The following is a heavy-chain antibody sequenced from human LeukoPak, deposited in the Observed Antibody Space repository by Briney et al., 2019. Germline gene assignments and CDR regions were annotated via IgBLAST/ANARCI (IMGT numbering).Heavy chain of an antibody. J-gene: IGHJ4*02. CDR2: IKQDGSEK. V-gene: IGHV3-7*01. Sequence: GGFLRLSCAASGFTFSSYWMSWVRQAPGKGLEWVANIKQDGSEKYYVDSVKGRFTISRDNAKNSLYLQMNSLRAEDTAVYYCARAIGIAAAGSQYWGQGTLVTVSS. D-gene: IGHD6-13*01. CDR3: ARAIGIAAAGSQY. CDR1: GFTFSSYW.